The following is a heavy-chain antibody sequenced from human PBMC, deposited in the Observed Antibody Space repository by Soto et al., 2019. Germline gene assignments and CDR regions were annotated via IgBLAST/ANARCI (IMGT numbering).Heavy chain of an antibody. CDR1: GYTFTGYY. J-gene: IGHJ6*03. D-gene: IGHD3-3*01. CDR2: INPNSGGT. Sequence: QVQLVQSGAEVKKPGASVKVSCKASGYTFTGYYMHWVRQAPGQGREWMGWINPNSGGTNYAQKFQGWVTMPRDTSISTAYMEVSRLRSDDTAVYYCARGVRTIFGVANYYYPMDVWGKGTTVTVSS. CDR3: ARGVRTIFGVANYYYPMDV. V-gene: IGHV1-2*04.